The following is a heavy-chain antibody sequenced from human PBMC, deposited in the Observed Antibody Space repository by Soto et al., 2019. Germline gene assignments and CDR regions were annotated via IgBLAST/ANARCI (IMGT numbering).Heavy chain of an antibody. CDR2: ISGSGGST. V-gene: IGHV3-23*01. J-gene: IGHJ4*02. D-gene: IGHD4-17*01. Sequence: GGSLRLSCAASGFTFSSYAMSWVRQAPGKGLEWVSAISGSGGSTYYADSVKGRFTISRDNSKNTLYLQMNSLRAEDTAVYYCAKDSGYGDYPYPHYFDYWGQGTLVTVSS. CDR1: GFTFSSYA. CDR3: AKDSGYGDYPYPHYFDY.